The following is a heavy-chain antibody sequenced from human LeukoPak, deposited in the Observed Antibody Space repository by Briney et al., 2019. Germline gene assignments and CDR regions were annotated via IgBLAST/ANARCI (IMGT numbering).Heavy chain of an antibody. CDR1: GFTFDDYA. D-gene: IGHD6-13*01. CDR2: ISWNSGSI. CDR3: AREVHVIAAAEPYFDY. J-gene: IGHJ4*02. Sequence: GRSLRLSCAASGFTFDDYAMHWVRQAPGKGLEWVSGISWNSGSIDYADSVKGRFTISRDNAKNSLYLQMNSLRAEDTALYYCAREVHVIAAAEPYFDYWGQGTLVTVSS. V-gene: IGHV3-9*01.